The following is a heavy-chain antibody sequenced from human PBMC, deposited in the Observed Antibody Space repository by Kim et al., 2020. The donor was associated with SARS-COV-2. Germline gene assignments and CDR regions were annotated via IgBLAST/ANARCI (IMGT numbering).Heavy chain of an antibody. D-gene: IGHD1-26*01. CDR3: ARRRMGASDY. Sequence: ETRYSPSFQGKVTISVDKAFTTAYLQWSSLKASDTAIYYCARRRMGASDYWGQGTLVSVSS. CDR2: ET. V-gene: IGHV5-51*01. J-gene: IGHJ4*02.